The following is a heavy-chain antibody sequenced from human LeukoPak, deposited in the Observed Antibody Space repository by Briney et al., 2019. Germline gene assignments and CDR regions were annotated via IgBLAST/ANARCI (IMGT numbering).Heavy chain of an antibody. Sequence: PGGSLRLSCAASGFTFSSYSMNWVRQAPGKGLEWVSSISSSSSYIYYADSVKGRFTISRDNAKNSLYLQMNSLRAEDTAVYYCARASEVAAPWVLGYWGQGTLVTVSP. CDR2: ISSSSSYI. J-gene: IGHJ4*02. CDR3: ARASEVAAPWVLGY. CDR1: GFTFSSYS. D-gene: IGHD6-19*01. V-gene: IGHV3-21*01.